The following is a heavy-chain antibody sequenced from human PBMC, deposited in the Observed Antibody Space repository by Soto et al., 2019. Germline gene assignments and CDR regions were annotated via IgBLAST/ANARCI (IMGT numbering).Heavy chain of an antibody. V-gene: IGHV1-18*01. Sequence: GPSVKVSCKASGYTFTSYGISWVRQAPGQGLEWMGWISAYNGNTNYAQKLQGRVTMTTDTSTSTAYMELRSLRSDDTAVYYCARCTTRDSSWYGHDAFAIWGQGTMVTVSS. CDR1: GYTFTSYG. CDR2: ISAYNGNT. D-gene: IGHD6-13*01. CDR3: ARCTTRDSSWYGHDAFAI. J-gene: IGHJ3*02.